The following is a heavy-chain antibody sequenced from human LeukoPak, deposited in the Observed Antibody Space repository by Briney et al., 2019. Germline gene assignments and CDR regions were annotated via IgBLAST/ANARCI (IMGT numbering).Heavy chain of an antibody. CDR1: GGSISSRNW. V-gene: IGHV4-4*02. CDR3: AGRRPYCSGGSCYSRRSYYFDY. D-gene: IGHD2-15*01. Sequence: PSGTLSLTCAVSGGSISSRNWWSWVRQPPGKGLEWIGEIYHSGSTNYNPSLKSRVTISVDTSKNQFSLKPSSVTAADTAVYYCAGRRPYCSGGSCYSRRSYYFDYWGQGTLVTVSS. CDR2: IYHSGST. J-gene: IGHJ4*02.